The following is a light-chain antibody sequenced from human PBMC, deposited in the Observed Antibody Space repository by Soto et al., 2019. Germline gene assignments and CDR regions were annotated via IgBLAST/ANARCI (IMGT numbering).Light chain of an antibody. CDR2: GNS. CDR3: QSYDSSLTGGV. J-gene: IGLJ2*01. Sequence: QSVLTQPPSVSGAPGQRVTISCTGSSSNIGAGYDVHWYQQLPGTAPKLLIYGNSNRPSGVPDRFSGSKAGTSAYLAITGLQAGDEADYYCQSYDSSLTGGVFGGGTKLTAL. V-gene: IGLV1-40*01. CDR1: SSNIGAGYD.